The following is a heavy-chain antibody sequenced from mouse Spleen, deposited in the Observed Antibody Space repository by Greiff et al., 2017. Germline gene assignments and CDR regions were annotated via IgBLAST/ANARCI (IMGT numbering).Heavy chain of an antibody. CDR2: IDPSDSYT. V-gene: IGHV1-59*01. CDR3: ASTYYGNYGGFAY. D-gene: IGHD2-10*01. CDR1: GYTFTSYW. Sequence: QVQLQQPGAELVRPGTSVKLSCKASGYTFTSYWMHWVKQRPGQGLEWIGVIDPSDSYTNYNQKFKGKATLTVDTSSSTAYMQLSSLTSEDSAVYYCASTYYGNYGGFAYWGQGTLVTVSA. J-gene: IGHJ3*01.